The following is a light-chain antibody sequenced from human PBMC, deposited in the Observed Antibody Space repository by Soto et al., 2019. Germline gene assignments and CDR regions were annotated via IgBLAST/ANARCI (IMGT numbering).Light chain of an antibody. CDR1: QNIYNY. CDR2: AAS. CDR3: EQTYSTPVT. J-gene: IGKJ5*01. Sequence: DIQMTQSPSSLSASVGDRVTVTCRTSQNIYNYLNWYQQKPGKAPKLLIYAASSVQSGVPLRFSGTGSGTDFTLTISSLQPEDFATYYCEQTYSTPVTLGQGKRLEVK. V-gene: IGKV1-39*01.